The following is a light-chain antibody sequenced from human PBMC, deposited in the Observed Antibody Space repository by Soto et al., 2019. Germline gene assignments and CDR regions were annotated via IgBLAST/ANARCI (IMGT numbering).Light chain of an antibody. J-gene: IGKJ1*01. Sequence: AIQLTQSPSSLSASVGDRVTITCRASQAIRTALGWYQQKPGKVPKLLIYAASALQSGVPSRSSGSGSGTDFTLTISSLQPEDFATYYCLLDFRYFWAFGQGTKV. CDR2: AAS. V-gene: IGKV1-6*01. CDR3: LLDFRYFWA. CDR1: QAIRTA.